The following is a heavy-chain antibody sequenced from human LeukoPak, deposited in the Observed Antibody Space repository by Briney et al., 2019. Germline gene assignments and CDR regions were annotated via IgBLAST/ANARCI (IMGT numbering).Heavy chain of an antibody. CDR2: IIPIFGTA. CDR3: AGGGYSYGFDY. CDR1: GGTFSSYA. D-gene: IGHD5-18*01. Sequence: SVKVSCKASGGTFSSYAISWVRQAPGQGLEWMGGIIPIFGTANYAQKFQGRVTITTDESASTAYMELSSLRSEDTAVYYCAGGGYSYGFDYWGQGTLVTVSS. J-gene: IGHJ4*02. V-gene: IGHV1-69*05.